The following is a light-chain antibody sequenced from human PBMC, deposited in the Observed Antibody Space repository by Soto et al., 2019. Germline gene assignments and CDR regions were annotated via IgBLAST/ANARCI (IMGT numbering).Light chain of an antibody. J-gene: IGLJ2*01. Sequence: QTVVTQEPSLTVSPGGTVTLTCASSTGAVTSGYYPNWVQQKPGQTPRALIYSTDNKHSWTPARFSGSLLGGKAALTPSGAQPEDEAEYYCLLYFGGYVVFGGGTKLTVL. V-gene: IGLV7-43*01. CDR2: STD. CDR3: LLYFGGYVV. CDR1: TGAVTSGYY.